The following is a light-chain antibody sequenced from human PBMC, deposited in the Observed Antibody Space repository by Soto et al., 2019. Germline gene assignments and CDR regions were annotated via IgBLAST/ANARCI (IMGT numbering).Light chain of an antibody. CDR2: GAS. Sequence: EIVLTQSPGTLSFSPGERATLTCGASQSVFSSYLAWFQQKPGQAPRLLIYGASSRATGIPDRFSGSGSGTDFTLTISRLEPEDFAVYYCQQYGNAPFTFGPGTKVDIK. V-gene: IGKV3-20*01. CDR1: QSVFSSY. J-gene: IGKJ3*01. CDR3: QQYGNAPFT.